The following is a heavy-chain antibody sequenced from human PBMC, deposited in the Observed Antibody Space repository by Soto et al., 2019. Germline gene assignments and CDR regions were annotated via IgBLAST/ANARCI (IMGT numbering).Heavy chain of an antibody. CDR1: GYTFTSYG. J-gene: IGHJ6*02. V-gene: IGHV1-18*01. D-gene: IGHD6-13*01. CDR3: ARGGEQQLVHWGYYYYGMDV. CDR2: ISAYNGNT. Sequence: ASVKVSCKASGYTFTSYGISWVRQAPGQGLEWMGWISAYNGNTNYAQKLQGRVTMTTDTSTSTAYMELRSLRSDDTAVYYCARGGEQQLVHWGYYYYGMDVWGQGTTVNVSS.